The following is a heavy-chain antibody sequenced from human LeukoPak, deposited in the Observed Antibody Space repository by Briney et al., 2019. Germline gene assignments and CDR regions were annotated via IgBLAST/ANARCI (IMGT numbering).Heavy chain of an antibody. CDR1: GFTFSNFE. CDR2: IDFSGSTI. D-gene: IGHD3-3*01. J-gene: IGHJ6*03. CDR3: ARGFGVAYYYYSMDV. V-gene: IGHV3-48*03. Sequence: TGGSLRLSCAASGFTFSNFEMNWVRQAPGKGLEWISYIDFSGSTIYYADSVKGRFTISRDNARNSLSLQMISLRAEDTAVYYCARGFGVAYYYYSMDVWGKGTTVTIPS.